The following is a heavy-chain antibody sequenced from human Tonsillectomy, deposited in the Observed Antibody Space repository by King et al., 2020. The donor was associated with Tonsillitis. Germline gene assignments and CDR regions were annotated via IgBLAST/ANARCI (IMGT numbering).Heavy chain of an antibody. CDR1: GFTFSNAW. J-gene: IGHJ4*02. D-gene: IGHD3-16*01. CDR3: STIGSYAGDN. V-gene: IGHV3-15*01. CDR2: IKSKTDGGTT. Sequence: VQLVESGGGLVKPGGSLRISCAASGFTFSNAWMSWVRQAPGKGLEWVGRIKSKTDGGTTDYAAPVKGRFTISGDDSKNTLYLQMNSLKSEDTAVYYCSTIGSYAGDNWGQGTLVTVSS.